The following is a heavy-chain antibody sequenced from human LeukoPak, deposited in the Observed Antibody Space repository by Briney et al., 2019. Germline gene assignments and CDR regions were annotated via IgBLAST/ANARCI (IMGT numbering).Heavy chain of an antibody. J-gene: IGHJ4*02. Sequence: GGSLRLSCAASGFTFSSYEMNWVRQAPGKGLEWVSYISSSGSTIYYADSVKGRFTISRDNAKNSLYLQMNSLRAEDTAVYYCAKVWYYYDSSGSYYFDYWGQGTLVTVSS. D-gene: IGHD3-22*01. CDR3: AKVWYYYDSSGSYYFDY. CDR2: ISSSGSTI. V-gene: IGHV3-48*03. CDR1: GFTFSSYE.